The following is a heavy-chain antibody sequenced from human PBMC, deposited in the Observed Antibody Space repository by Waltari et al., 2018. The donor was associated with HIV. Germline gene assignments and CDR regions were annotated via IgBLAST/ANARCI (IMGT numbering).Heavy chain of an antibody. J-gene: IGHJ4*02. CDR3: ARGPRWLGGSTYYFDY. CDR1: GDSVSSNSAA. D-gene: IGHD6-19*01. CDR2: TYYRSKWYN. V-gene: IGHV6-1*01. Sequence: QVQLQQSGPGLVKPSQTLSLTCAISGDSVSSNSAAWNWIRQSPSRGLEWLGRTYYRSKWYNDYAVSVKSRTTINPDTSKNQFSLQLNSVTPEDTAVYYCARGPRWLGGSTYYFDYWGQGTLVTVSS.